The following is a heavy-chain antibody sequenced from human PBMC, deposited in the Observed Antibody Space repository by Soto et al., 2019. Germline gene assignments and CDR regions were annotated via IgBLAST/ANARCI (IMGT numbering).Heavy chain of an antibody. V-gene: IGHV3-23*01. CDR2: ISGSGSNT. Sequence: PGGSLRLSCAASRFTFSGYAMTWVRQAPGKGLEWVSSISGSGSNTYYADSVKGRFTISRDNSKNTLSLQMNSLRADDTAVYYCAKSPDFFYYGMDVWGQGTTVTVSS. J-gene: IGHJ6*02. CDR1: RFTFSGYA. CDR3: AKSPDFFYYGMDV.